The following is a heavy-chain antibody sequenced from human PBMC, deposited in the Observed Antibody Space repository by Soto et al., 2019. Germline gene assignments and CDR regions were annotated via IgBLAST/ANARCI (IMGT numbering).Heavy chain of an antibody. D-gene: IGHD3-22*01. J-gene: IGHJ4*02. CDR1: GGSISSGVYY. CDR3: ARLYYDSSDYHFVVLDY. Sequence: SETLSLTCTVSGGSISSGVYYWTWIRQPPGKGLEYIGYIYYSGSTYYNPSLKGRVTISVDTSKNQFSLKLSSVTAADTAVYYCARLYYDSSDYHFVVLDYWGQGTLVTVSA. CDR2: IYYSGST. V-gene: IGHV4-30-4*01.